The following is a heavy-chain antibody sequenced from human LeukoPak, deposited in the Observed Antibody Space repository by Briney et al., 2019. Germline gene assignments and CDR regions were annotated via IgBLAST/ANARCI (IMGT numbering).Heavy chain of an antibody. D-gene: IGHD5-12*01. CDR2: IKEDGSEK. J-gene: IGHJ4*02. Sequence: GGSLRVSCAASGFTFSAYWMRWVRQAPGKGLEWVASIKEDGSEKYYVDSVKGRFTISRDNAKNSLYLQMNSLRAEDTAVYYCARLTLSANDWCYDYWGQGTLVTVSS. CDR3: ARLTLSANDWCYDY. CDR1: GFTFSAYW. V-gene: IGHV3-7*01.